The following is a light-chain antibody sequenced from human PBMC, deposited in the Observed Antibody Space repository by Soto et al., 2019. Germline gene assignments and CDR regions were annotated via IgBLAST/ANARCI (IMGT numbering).Light chain of an antibody. CDR2: HVT. CDR1: SSDVGGYNF. V-gene: IGLV2-14*01. J-gene: IGLJ1*01. CDR3: SSYTSSNTRQIV. Sequence: QSVLTQPASMSGSPGQSITISCTGTSSDVGGYNFVSWYQQHPGKAPKLMIYHVTNRPPGVSSRFSGSKSGNTASLTISGLQAEDEADYYCSSYTSSNTRQIVFGAGTKVTVL.